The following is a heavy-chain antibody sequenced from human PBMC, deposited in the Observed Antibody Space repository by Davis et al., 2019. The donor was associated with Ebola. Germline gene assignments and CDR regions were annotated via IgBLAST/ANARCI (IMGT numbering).Heavy chain of an antibody. CDR1: GGSISSYY. Sequence: MPSETLSLTCTVSGGSISSYYWGWIRQPPGKGLEWIGSIYYSGSTNYNPSLKSRVTISVDTSKNQFSLKLSSVTAADTAMYYCARRGTSSWYAGWFDPWGQGTLVTVSS. CDR2: IYYSGST. CDR3: ARRGTSSWYAGWFDP. J-gene: IGHJ5*02. V-gene: IGHV4-59*08. D-gene: IGHD6-13*01.